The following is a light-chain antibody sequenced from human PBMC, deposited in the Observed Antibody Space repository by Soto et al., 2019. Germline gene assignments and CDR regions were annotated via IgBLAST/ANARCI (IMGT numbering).Light chain of an antibody. J-gene: IGKJ4*01. CDR2: GAS. CDR1: QSVGSN. Sequence: IVMTQSPDALSVSPGERATLSCRASQSVGSNLAWYQKKPGQAPRLLIYGASSRATGIPDRFSGSGSGTDFTLTISRLEPEDFAVYYCQQYGSSPLTFGGGTKVDIK. V-gene: IGKV3-20*01. CDR3: QQYGSSPLT.